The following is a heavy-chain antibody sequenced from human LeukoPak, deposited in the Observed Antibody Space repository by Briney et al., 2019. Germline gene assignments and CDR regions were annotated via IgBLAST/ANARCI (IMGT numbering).Heavy chain of an antibody. CDR2: IRSKAYGGTT. J-gene: IGHJ4*02. V-gene: IGHV3-49*04. CDR1: GFTFGDYA. D-gene: IGHD3-16*01. Sequence: PGRSLLLSCTASGFTFGDYAMSWVRQAPGKGLEWVGFIRSKAYGGTTEYAASVKGRFTISRDDSKSIAYLQMNSLKTEDTAVYYCTSFTIGWGQGTLVTVSS. CDR3: TSFTIG.